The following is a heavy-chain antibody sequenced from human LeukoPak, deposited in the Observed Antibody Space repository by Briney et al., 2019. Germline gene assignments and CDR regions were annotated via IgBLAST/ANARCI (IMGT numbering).Heavy chain of an antibody. CDR1: GFTFSNYW. J-gene: IGHJ4*02. V-gene: IGHV3-7*01. CDR3: ARAHRESYDSSGYYYALDY. CDR2: IKTDGSEK. Sequence: QPGGSLRLSCEGSGFTFSNYWMGWVRQAPGKGLQWVANIKTDGSEKYYVDSVKGRFTISRDNAKNSLYLQMNSLRAEDTAVYYCARAHRESYDSSGYYYALDYWGQGTLVTVSS. D-gene: IGHD3-22*01.